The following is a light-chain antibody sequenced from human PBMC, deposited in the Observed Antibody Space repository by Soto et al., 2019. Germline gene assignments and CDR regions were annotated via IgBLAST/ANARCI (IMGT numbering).Light chain of an antibody. J-gene: IGKJ4*01. CDR2: DAS. CDR1: QSVSSY. V-gene: IGKV3-11*01. Sequence: EFVLTQSPATLSLSPGERATLSCRASQSVSSYLAWYQQKPGQAPRLLIYDASNRATGIPARFSGSGSGTDFTLTISSLEHEDFEVYYCQQRSNWPPTFGGGTKVEIK. CDR3: QQRSNWPPT.